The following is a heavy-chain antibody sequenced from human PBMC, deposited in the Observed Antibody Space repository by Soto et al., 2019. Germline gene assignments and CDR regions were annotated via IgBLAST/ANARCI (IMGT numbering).Heavy chain of an antibody. CDR1: GGSISSYY. J-gene: IGHJ4*02. CDR2: IYYSGST. V-gene: IGHV4-59*01. Sequence: SETLSLTCTVSGGSISSYYWSWIRQPPGKGLEWIGYIYYSGSTNYNPSLKSRVTISVDTSKNQFSLKLSSVTAADTTVYYCARGSRTTVRGVTFDYPGQRTLVTVSS. CDR3: ARGSRTTVRGVTFDY. D-gene: IGHD3-10*01.